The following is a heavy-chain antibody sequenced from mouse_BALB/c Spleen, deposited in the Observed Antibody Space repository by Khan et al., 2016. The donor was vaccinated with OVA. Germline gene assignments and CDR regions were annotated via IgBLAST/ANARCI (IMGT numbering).Heavy chain of an antibody. Sequence: QVQLKESGPGLVAPSQSLSITCTVSGFSLSRYSVHWVRQPPGKGLEWLGMIWGGGNTDYNSTLKSRLNINKDNSKSQVFLTMNSLQTDDTAMYHCARTYYIYDGYYAMDYWGQGTSVTVSS. CDR1: GFSLSRYS. J-gene: IGHJ4*01. D-gene: IGHD2-14*01. CDR2: IWGGGNT. CDR3: ARTYYIYDGYYAMDY. V-gene: IGHV2-6-4*01.